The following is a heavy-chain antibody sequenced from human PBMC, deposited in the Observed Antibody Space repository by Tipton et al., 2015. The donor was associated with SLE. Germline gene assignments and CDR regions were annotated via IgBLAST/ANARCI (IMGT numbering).Heavy chain of an antibody. CDR1: DDSISSYY. CDR2: VYYSGST. V-gene: IGHV4-39*01. J-gene: IGHJ2*01. Sequence: LRLSCTVSDDSISSYYWGWIRQPPGKGLEWIGSVYYSGSTYYNPSFKSRVTISVDTSKIQFSLKLTSVTAADTAVYYCARHGSSYFDVWGRGTLVTVSS. CDR3: ARHGSSYFDV.